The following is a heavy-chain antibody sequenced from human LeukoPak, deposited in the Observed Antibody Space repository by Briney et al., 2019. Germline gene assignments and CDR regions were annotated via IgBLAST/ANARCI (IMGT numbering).Heavy chain of an antibody. CDR3: ARDGPIAVAGTYFDY. J-gene: IGHJ4*02. V-gene: IGHV3-66*01. Sequence: PGGSLRLSCAASGFTVSSNYMSWVRQAPGKGLEWVSVIYSGGSTYYADSVKGRFTISRDNSKNTLYLQVNSLRAEDTAVYYCARDGPIAVAGTYFDYWGQGTLVTVSS. D-gene: IGHD6-19*01. CDR1: GFTVSSNY. CDR2: IYSGGST.